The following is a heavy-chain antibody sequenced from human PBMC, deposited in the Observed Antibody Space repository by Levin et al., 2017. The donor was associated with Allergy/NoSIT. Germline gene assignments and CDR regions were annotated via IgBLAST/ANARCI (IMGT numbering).Heavy chain of an antibody. CDR2: IYYSGST. Sequence: PGGSLRLSCTVSGGSISSYYWSWIRQPPGKGLEWIGYIYYSGSTNYNPSLKSRVTISVDTSKNQFSLKLSSVTAADTAVYYCARLGHPYYEILTGYDYWGQGTLVTVSS. CDR3: ARLGHPYYEILTGYDY. D-gene: IGHD3-9*01. V-gene: IGHV4-59*01. CDR1: GGSISSYY. J-gene: IGHJ4*02.